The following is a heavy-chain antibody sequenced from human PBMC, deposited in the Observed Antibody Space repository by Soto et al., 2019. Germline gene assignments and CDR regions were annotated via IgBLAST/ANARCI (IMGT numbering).Heavy chain of an antibody. V-gene: IGHV3-21*01. Sequence: GGSLRLSCTASGFMFSSYTMNWVRQAPGKGLEWVSSVSFRGDIYYADSLEGRFTISRDDAKNSLYLQMNSLRAEDTAVYYCARGCSSASCYSYWGQGTLVTVSS. CDR2: VSFRGDI. CDR3: ARGCSSASCYSY. J-gene: IGHJ4*02. D-gene: IGHD2-2*01. CDR1: GFMFSSYT.